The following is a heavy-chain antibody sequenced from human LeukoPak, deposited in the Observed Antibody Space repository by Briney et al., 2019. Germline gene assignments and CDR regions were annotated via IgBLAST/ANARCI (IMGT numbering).Heavy chain of an antibody. D-gene: IGHD2-8*01. CDR1: GYTFSNYG. CDR3: ARERWDNGGKSFFDY. Sequence: ASVRVSCKASGYTFSNYGVVWVRQAPGHGLEWMGYISAYNGKTEYGNNVQDRVTLTTDTSTSTAYMELRSLRSDDTAAYYCARERWDNGGKSFFDYWGPGTQVTVSS. CDR2: ISAYNGKT. J-gene: IGHJ4*02. V-gene: IGHV1-18*01.